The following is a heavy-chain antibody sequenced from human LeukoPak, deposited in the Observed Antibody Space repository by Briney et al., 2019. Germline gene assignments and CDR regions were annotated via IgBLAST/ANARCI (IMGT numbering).Heavy chain of an antibody. Sequence: GGSLRLSCAGSGFSISNYGMNWVRQAPGKGLEWLSYIRSDSSTKYYADSVEGRFTISRDNAQNSLYLQMNSLRDEDSGVYFCARDFWVTTVSTPDYWGQGTQVTVSS. J-gene: IGHJ4*02. CDR3: ARDFWVTTVSTPDY. CDR1: GFSISNYG. V-gene: IGHV3-48*02. D-gene: IGHD4-11*01. CDR2: IRSDSSTK.